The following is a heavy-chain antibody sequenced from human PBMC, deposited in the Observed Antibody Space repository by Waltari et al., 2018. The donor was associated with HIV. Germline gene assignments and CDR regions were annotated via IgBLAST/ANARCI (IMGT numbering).Heavy chain of an antibody. D-gene: IGHD6-13*01. V-gene: IGHV3-21*01. CDR3: ARYSRACHDFDI. Sequence: EVQLVESGGGLVKPGGSLRLSCAASAFSFRAYTMNWVRQAPGKGLEWGSSIISSGTYIYYADSVKGRFSNSRDNAKNSLSLQMNSLTAEDTAVYYCARYSRACHDFDIWGQGTMVTVSS. CDR2: IISSGTYI. CDR1: AFSFRAYT. J-gene: IGHJ3*02.